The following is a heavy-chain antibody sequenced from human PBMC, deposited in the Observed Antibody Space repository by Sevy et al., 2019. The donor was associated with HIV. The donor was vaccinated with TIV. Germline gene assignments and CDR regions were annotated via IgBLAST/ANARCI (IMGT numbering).Heavy chain of an antibody. CDR2: FDPEDGEK. CDR1: GFTLSEVS. V-gene: IGHV1-24*01. D-gene: IGHD3-22*01. J-gene: IGHJ4*02. Sequence: ASVKVSCKVSGFTLSEVSMHWVRQAPGKGLEWMGTFDPEDGEKIYARKFQGRVTMTEDKSTDTGYMEMSSLRSEDTAVFYCTITKDYYDNSGYPFDYWGQGTLVTVSS. CDR3: TITKDYYDNSGYPFDY.